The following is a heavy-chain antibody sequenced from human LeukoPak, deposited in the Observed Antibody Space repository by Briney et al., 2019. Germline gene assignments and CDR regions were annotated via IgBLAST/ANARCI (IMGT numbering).Heavy chain of an antibody. D-gene: IGHD1-26*01. Sequence: SETLSLTCTVSGGSISSYYWSWIRQPPGKGLEWIGYIYYSGSTNYNPSLKSRVTISVDTSKNQFSLKLISVTAADTAVYYCARDSGSKSDYWGQGTLVTVSS. J-gene: IGHJ4*02. V-gene: IGHV4-59*12. CDR1: GGSISSYY. CDR2: IYYSGST. CDR3: ARDSGSKSDY.